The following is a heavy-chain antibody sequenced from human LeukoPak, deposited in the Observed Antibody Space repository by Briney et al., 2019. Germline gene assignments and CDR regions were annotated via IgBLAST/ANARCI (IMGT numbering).Heavy chain of an antibody. CDR3: ARTDDSSSWFPFDY. V-gene: IGHV3-21*01. CDR1: RFTFSSYS. D-gene: IGHD6-13*01. Sequence: GGSLRLSCAASRFTFSSYSMNWVRQAPGKGLEWVSSISSSSSYIYYADSVKGRFTISRDNAKNSLYLQMNSLRAEDTAVYYCARTDDSSSWFPFDYWGQGTLVTVSS. J-gene: IGHJ4*02. CDR2: ISSSSSYI.